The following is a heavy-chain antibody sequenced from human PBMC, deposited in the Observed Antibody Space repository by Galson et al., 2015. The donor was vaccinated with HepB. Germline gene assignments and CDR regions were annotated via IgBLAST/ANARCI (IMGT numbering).Heavy chain of an antibody. CDR2: IDPSDSYT. J-gene: IGHJ5*02. Sequence: QSGAEVKKPGESLRISCKGSGYSFTSYWISWVRQMPGKGLEWMGRIDPSDSYTNYSPSFQGHVTISADKSISTAYLQWSSLKASDTAMYYCARSGGKWLLGDWFDPWGQGTLVTVSS. V-gene: IGHV5-10-1*01. CDR3: ARSGGKWLLGDWFDP. CDR1: GYSFTSYW. D-gene: IGHD5-12*01.